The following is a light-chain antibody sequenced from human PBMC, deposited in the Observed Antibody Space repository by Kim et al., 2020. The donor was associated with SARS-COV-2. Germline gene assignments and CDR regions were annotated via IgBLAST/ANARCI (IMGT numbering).Light chain of an antibody. Sequence: SPGETATLSCRASQRVANNIGWYQQKPGQAPRLLIYGASTRVTGVPARFSGSGSGTEFTLTISSLQSEDFAVYYCQQYNNWPPLIFGGGTKVDIK. CDR3: QQYNNWPPLI. J-gene: IGKJ4*01. CDR1: QRVANN. CDR2: GAS. V-gene: IGKV3-15*01.